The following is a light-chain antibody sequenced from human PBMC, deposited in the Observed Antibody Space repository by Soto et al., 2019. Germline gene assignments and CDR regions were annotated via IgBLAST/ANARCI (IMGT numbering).Light chain of an antibody. CDR2: EVS. CDR1: SSDVGVYNY. Sequence: QSALTQPASVSGSPGQSITISCTGTSSDVGVYNYVSWYQQHPGKAPKLMIYEVSNRPSGVTNRCSGSKSGNTASLTISGLQAEDEADYYCSSYTSSSTRVFGGGTKLTVL. CDR3: SSYTSSSTRV. J-gene: IGLJ3*02. V-gene: IGLV2-14*01.